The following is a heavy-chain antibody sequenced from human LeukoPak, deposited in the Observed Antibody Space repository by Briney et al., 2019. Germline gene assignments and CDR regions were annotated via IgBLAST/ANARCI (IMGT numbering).Heavy chain of an antibody. CDR3: ARSSGALGY. V-gene: IGHV3-48*02. D-gene: IGHD2-15*01. CDR2: ISSSSTI. J-gene: IGHJ4*02. Sequence: PGGSLRLSCAASGFTFSSYSMNWVRQAPGKGLEWVSYISSSSTIYYADSVKGRFTISRDSAKNSLYLQMNSLRDEDTAVYYCARSSGALGYWGQGTLVTVSS. CDR1: GFTFSSYS.